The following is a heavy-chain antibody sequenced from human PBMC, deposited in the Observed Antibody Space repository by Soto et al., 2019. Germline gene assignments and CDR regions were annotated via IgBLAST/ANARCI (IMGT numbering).Heavy chain of an antibody. J-gene: IGHJ5*02. CDR3: ARQSIVVVPANNYWFDP. V-gene: IGHV4-39*01. D-gene: IGHD2-2*01. Sequence: SETLSLTCTVSGGSISSSSYYWGWIRQPPGKGLEWIGSIYYSGSTYYNPSRRSRVTISVDTSKNQFSLKLSSVTAADTAVYYCARQSIVVVPANNYWFDPWGQGTLVTVSS. CDR2: IYYSGST. CDR1: GGSISSSSYY.